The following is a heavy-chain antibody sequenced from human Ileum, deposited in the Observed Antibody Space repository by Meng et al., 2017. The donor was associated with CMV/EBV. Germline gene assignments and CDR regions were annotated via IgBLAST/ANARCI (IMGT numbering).Heavy chain of an antibody. J-gene: IGHJ4*02. D-gene: IGHD3-10*01. V-gene: IGHV4-4*07. CDR1: SASISPYY. CDR2: IYTGGPT. Sequence: QADLRESGPGRVKPSETLSLTCTVSSASISPYYWNWIRQPAGKGLEWIGRIYTGGPTDYNPSLKSRVTMSVDTSKNQFFLNLSSVTAADTAVYYCARGQTVRGFEYWGLGILVTVSS. CDR3: ARGQTVRGFEY.